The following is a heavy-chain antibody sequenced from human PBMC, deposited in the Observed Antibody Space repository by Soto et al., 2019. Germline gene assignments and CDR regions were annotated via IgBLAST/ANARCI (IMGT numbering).Heavy chain of an antibody. V-gene: IGHV2-5*02. CDR2: IYWDDDK. J-gene: IGHJ2*01. Sequence: QITLKESGPTLVKPTQTLTLTCTFSGFSLSTSGVGVGWIRQPPGKALEWLALIYWDDDKRYSPSLKSRLTITKDTSKNQVVLTMTNMDPVDTGTYYCAHRLRAEHNYWYFDLWGRGTLVTVSS. D-gene: IGHD1-26*01. CDR1: GFSLSTSGVG. CDR3: AHRLRAEHNYWYFDL.